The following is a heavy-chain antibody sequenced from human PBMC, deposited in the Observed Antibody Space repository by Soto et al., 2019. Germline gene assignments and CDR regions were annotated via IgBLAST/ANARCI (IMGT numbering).Heavy chain of an antibody. Sequence: GESLKISCKGSGYSFTSYWIGWVRQMPGKGLEWMGIIYPGDSDTRYSPSFQGQVTISADKSISTAYLQWSSLKASDTAMYYCARQPNYGDYWNYYYYYGMDVWGQGTTVTSP. D-gene: IGHD4-17*01. V-gene: IGHV5-51*01. CDR1: GYSFTSYW. CDR2: IYPGDSDT. J-gene: IGHJ6*02. CDR3: ARQPNYGDYWNYYYYYGMDV.